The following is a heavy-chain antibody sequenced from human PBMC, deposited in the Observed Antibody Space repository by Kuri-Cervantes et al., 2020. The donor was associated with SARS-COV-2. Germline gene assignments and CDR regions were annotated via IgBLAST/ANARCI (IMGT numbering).Heavy chain of an antibody. CDR1: GGSISSYY. J-gene: IGHJ4*02. D-gene: IGHD3-10*01. Sequence: SETLSLTCTVSGGSISSYYWSWIRQPARKGLEWIGYIYYSGSTNYNPSLKSRVTISVDTSKNQFSLKLSSVTAADTAVYYCARGITYLAPFDYWGQGTLVTVSS. V-gene: IGHV4-59*01. CDR2: IYYSGST. CDR3: ARGITYLAPFDY.